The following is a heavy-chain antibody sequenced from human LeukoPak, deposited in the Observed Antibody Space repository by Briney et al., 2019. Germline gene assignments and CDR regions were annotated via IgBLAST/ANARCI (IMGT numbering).Heavy chain of an antibody. CDR1: GGSFSGYY. D-gene: IGHD3-10*01. V-gene: IGHV4-34*01. CDR2: INHSGST. CDR3: ARDGINYGSGSYYEYNWFDP. Sequence: SETLSLTCAVYGGSFSGYYWSWIRQPPGKGLEWIGEINHSGSTNYNPSLKSRVTISVDTSKNQFSLKLSSVTAADTAVYYCARDGINYGSGSYYEYNWFDPWGQGTLVTVSS. J-gene: IGHJ5*02.